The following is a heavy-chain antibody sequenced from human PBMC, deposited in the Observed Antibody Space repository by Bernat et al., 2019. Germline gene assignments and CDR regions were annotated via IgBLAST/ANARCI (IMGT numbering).Heavy chain of an antibody. CDR2: IYYSGST. D-gene: IGHD3-9*01. Sequence: QVQLQESGPGLVKPSEPLSLTCTVSGGSISSYYWSWIRQPPGKGLEWIGYIYYSGSTNYNPSLKSRVTISVDTSKNQFSLKLSSVTAADTAVYYCARGIRYFYWLRWFDPWGQEPWSPSPQ. J-gene: IGHJ5*02. CDR1: GGSISSYY. CDR3: ARGIRYFYWLRWFDP. V-gene: IGHV4-59*01.